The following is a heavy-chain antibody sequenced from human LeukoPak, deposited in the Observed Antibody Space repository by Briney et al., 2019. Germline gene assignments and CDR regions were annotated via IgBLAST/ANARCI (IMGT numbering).Heavy chain of an antibody. D-gene: IGHD3-16*01. J-gene: IGHJ5*02. Sequence: ASVKVSCKASGYTFTSYDINWVRQATGQGLEWMGIINPSGGTTDYAQKFHGRITVTRDTSTSTVYMELTSLTSEDTAVYYCARDALSYDYSWGSYGHLGIDPWGQGTLVTVSS. CDR1: GYTFTSYD. CDR3: ARDALSYDYSWGSYGHLGIDP. V-gene: IGHV1-46*01. CDR2: INPSGGTT.